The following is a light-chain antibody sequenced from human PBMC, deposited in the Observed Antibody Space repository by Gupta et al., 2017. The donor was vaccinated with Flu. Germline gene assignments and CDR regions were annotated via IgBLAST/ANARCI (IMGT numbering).Light chain of an antibody. CDR2: DVN. J-gene: IGLJ2*01. CDR3: CSYAGRATFVV. Sequence: QSALTQPRSVSGPPGQSVTISCTGTSSDVGVYNYVSWYQRHPGKAPKLMMYDVNKRPSGVPDRFSGSKSGNTASLTISGLQADDEADYFCCSYAGRATFVVFGGGTKLTVL. CDR1: SSDVGVYNY. V-gene: IGLV2-11*01.